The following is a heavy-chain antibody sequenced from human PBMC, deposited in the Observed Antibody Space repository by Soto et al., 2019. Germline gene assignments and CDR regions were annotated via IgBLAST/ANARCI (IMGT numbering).Heavy chain of an antibody. D-gene: IGHD4-17*01. CDR3: ARLSYSDALDV. V-gene: IGHV1-3*02. CDR2: SNGGNGFT. CDR1: GYTFRSHG. Sequence: QVQLVQSGAEVRTPGASVKISCKASGYTFRSHGVQLVRQAPGQRLEWVGWSNGGNGFTKYSQECQDRVTITRDTAASTIYMELHSLPSDDTAVYYCARLSYSDALDVWGQGNTVTVSS. J-gene: IGHJ6*02.